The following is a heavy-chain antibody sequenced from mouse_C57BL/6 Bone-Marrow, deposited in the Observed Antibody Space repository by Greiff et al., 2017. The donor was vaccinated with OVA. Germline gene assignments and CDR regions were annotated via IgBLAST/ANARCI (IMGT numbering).Heavy chain of an antibody. J-gene: IGHJ4*01. V-gene: IGHV7-3*01. D-gene: IGHD1-1*01. CDR2: IRNKANGYTT. Sequence: EVQRVESGGGLVQPGGSLSLSCAASGFTFTDYYMSWVRQPPGKALEWLGFIRNKANGYTTEYSASVKGRFTISRDNSQSILYLQMNALRAEDSATYYCARPYYYGSSYDAMDYWGQGTSVTVSS. CDR3: ARPYYYGSSYDAMDY. CDR1: GFTFTDYY.